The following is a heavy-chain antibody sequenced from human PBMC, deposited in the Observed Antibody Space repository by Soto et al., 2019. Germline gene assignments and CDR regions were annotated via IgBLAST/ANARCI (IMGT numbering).Heavy chain of an antibody. Sequence: EVQLVESGGGLIQPGGSLRLSCAASGFTVSSHHMSWVRQAPGKGLEWVSVIQSGGTTYYADFVKGRFTISRDTSKNTLYLQMNSLRGEDTAVYYCARIPYCSGGTCYSGWYFDLWGRGTLVTVSS. D-gene: IGHD2-15*01. CDR3: ARIPYCSGGTCYSGWYFDL. CDR1: GFTVSSHH. J-gene: IGHJ2*01. CDR2: IQSGGTT. V-gene: IGHV3-53*01.